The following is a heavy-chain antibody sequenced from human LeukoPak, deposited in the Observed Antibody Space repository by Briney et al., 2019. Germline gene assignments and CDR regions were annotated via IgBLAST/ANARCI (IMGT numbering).Heavy chain of an antibody. CDR3: ARDRATTVTKSFAFDI. V-gene: IGHV1-69*05. J-gene: IGHJ3*02. CDR1: GGTFSSYA. Sequence: SVKVSCKASGGTFSSYAISWVRQAPGQGLEWMGGIIPIFGTANYAQKFQGRVTIRTDESTSTAYMDLSSLTSEDTAVYYCARDRATTVTKSFAFDIWGQGTMVTVSS. CDR2: IIPIFGTA. D-gene: IGHD4-17*01.